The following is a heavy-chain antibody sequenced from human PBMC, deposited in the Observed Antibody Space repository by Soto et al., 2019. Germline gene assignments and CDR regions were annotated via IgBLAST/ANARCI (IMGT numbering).Heavy chain of an antibody. D-gene: IGHD3-16*01. J-gene: IGHJ4*02. CDR1: GGTFSSYS. Sequence: QVQLVQSGAEVKKPGSSVKVSCKASGGTFSSYSINWVRQAPGQGLEWMGEIIPIFGTAHYAQKFQGRVTITADESTSTAYMELSSLRSEDTAMYYCARDGRRHSGGIDYWGQGTLVTVSS. CDR3: ARDGRRHSGGIDY. V-gene: IGHV1-69*01. CDR2: IIPIFGTA.